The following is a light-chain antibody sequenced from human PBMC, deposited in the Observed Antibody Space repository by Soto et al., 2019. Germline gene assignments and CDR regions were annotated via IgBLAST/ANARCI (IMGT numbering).Light chain of an antibody. V-gene: IGKV1-39*01. CDR3: PLGYSTPYT. CDR2: TAA. J-gene: IGKJ2*01. CDR1: QRITTY. Sequence: IQMTQSPSSLSASVGDRVTITCRASQRITTYLNWYQQKPGKAPKLLISTAATLQGGVPSRFSGRGSGTDFQPTITILQPEDVAKFFLPLGYSTPYTLGHGTKPEIK.